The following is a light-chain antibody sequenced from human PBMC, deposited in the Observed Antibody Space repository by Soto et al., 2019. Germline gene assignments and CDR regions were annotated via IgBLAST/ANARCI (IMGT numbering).Light chain of an antibody. CDR3: AAWDDTLNGDV. J-gene: IGLJ1*01. CDR1: NSNIGSNS. V-gene: IGLV1-44*01. Sequence: QSVLTQPPSASGTPGQRVTISCFGANSNIGSNSVNWYQQLPGTAPKLLFYRDDQRPSGVPDHFSASKSATSASLAIGGLRSEDEAEYFCAAWDDTLNGDVFGGGTKVTVL. CDR2: RDD.